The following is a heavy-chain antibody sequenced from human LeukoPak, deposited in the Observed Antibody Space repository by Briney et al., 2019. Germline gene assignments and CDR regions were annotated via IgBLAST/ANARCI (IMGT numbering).Heavy chain of an antibody. CDR1: GYTFTSYD. V-gene: IGHV1-8*01. CDR3: TRELRSDSH. J-gene: IGHJ4*02. Sequence: ASVTLSCKASGYTFTSYDINWVRQATGQGLEWMGYMNPNSGNTGNAQKFQGTVTMTRNTSISTAYMELSSLRSEDTAVYYCTRELRSDSHWGQGTLVTVSS. CDR2: MNPNSGNT.